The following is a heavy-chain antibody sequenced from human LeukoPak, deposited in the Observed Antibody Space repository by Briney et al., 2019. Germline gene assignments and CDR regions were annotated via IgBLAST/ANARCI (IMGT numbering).Heavy chain of an antibody. V-gene: IGHV3-30-3*01. CDR1: GFTFSSYA. Sequence: GGSLRLSCAASGFTFSSYAMHWVRQAPGKGLEWVAVISYDGSNKYYADSVKGRFTISRDNSKNTLYLQMNSLRAEDTAVYYCARDAGWFGELFGDYWGQGTPVTVSS. CDR2: ISYDGSNK. J-gene: IGHJ4*02. CDR3: ARDAGWFGELFGDY. D-gene: IGHD3-10*01.